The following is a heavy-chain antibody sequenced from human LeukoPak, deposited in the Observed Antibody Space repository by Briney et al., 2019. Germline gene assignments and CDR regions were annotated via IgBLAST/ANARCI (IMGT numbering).Heavy chain of an antibody. V-gene: IGHV1-69*05. CDR1: GGTFSSYA. CDR2: IIPIFGTA. Sequence: SVKVSCKASGGTFSSYAISWARQAPGQGLEWMGRIIPIFGTANYAQKFQGRVTITTDESTSTAYMELSSLRSEDTAVYYCARTYYDFWSGYSNYYYYYMDVWGKGTTVTVSS. D-gene: IGHD3-3*01. J-gene: IGHJ6*03. CDR3: ARTYYDFWSGYSNYYYYYMDV.